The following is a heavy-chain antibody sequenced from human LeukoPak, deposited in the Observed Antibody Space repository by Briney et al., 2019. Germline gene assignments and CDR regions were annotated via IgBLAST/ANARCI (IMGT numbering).Heavy chain of an antibody. CDR2: IYYSGST. CDR3: ARVGDGYSSSWYV. V-gene: IGHV4-39*01. CDR1: GGSISSSSYY. D-gene: IGHD6-13*01. J-gene: IGHJ4*02. Sequence: KASETLYLTCTVSGGSISSSSYYWGWIRQPPGKGLEWIGSIYYSGSTYYNPSLKSRVTISVDTSKNQFSLKLSSVTAADTAVYYCARVGDGYSSSWYVWGQGTLVTVSS.